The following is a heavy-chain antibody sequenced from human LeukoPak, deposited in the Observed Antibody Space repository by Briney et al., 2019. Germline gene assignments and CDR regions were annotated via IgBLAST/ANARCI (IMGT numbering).Heavy chain of an antibody. D-gene: IGHD6-19*01. V-gene: IGHV4-39*01. CDR2: IYYSGST. Sequence: PSETLSLTCTVSGGSISSSSYYWGWIRQPPGKGLEWIGSIYYSGSTYYNPSLKSRVTISVDTSKNQFSLKLSSVTAADTAVYYCANRIAVAGSPYYWGQGTLVTVSS. CDR3: ANRIAVAGSPYY. CDR1: GGSISSSSYY. J-gene: IGHJ4*02.